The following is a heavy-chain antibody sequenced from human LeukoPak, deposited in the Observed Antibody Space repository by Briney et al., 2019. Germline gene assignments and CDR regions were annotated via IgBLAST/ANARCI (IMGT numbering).Heavy chain of an antibody. CDR3: ATKYGSGSYVFWFDP. V-gene: IGHV1-2*02. CDR1: GYTFTGYY. J-gene: IGHJ5*02. CDR2: INPNSGGT. D-gene: IGHD3-10*01. Sequence: GASVKVSCTASGYTFTGYYMHWVRQAPGQGLEWMGWINPNSGGTNYAQKFQGRVTMTRDTSISTAYMELSRLRSDDTAVYYCATKYGSGSYVFWFDPWGQGTLVTVSS.